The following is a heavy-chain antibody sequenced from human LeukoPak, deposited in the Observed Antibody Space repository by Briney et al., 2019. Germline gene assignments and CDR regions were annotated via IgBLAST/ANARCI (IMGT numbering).Heavy chain of an antibody. D-gene: IGHD2-2*02. V-gene: IGHV4-34*01. CDR2: INHSGST. CDR3: ARYTAAHWYFDL. Sequence: SETLSLTCAVYGGSFSGYYWNWIRQPPGKGLEWIREINHSGSTNYNPSLKSRVTISVDTSKNQFSLKLSSVTAADTAVYYCARYTAAHWYFDLWGRGTLVTVSS. CDR1: GGSFSGYY. J-gene: IGHJ2*01.